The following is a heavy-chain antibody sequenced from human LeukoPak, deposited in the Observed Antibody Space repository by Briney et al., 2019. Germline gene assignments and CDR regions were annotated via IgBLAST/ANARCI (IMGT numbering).Heavy chain of an antibody. CDR1: GYTFTGYY. CDR2: INPNSGGT. J-gene: IGHJ4*02. CDR3: ARPGSSGYLIFDY. Sequence: ASVKVSCKASGYTFTGYYTHWVRQAPGQGLEWMGWINPNSGGTNYAQKFQGRVTMTRDTSISTAYMELSRLRSDDTAVYYCARPGSSGYLIFDYWGQGTLVTVSS. D-gene: IGHD3-22*01. V-gene: IGHV1-2*02.